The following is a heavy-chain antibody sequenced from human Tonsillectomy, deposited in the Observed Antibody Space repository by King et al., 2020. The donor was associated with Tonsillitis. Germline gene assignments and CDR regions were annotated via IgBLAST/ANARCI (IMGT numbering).Heavy chain of an antibody. CDR3: ARVGQQLIWGSWFDP. D-gene: IGHD6-13*01. CDR2: IYPDSSET. CDR1: GYSFTTYW. V-gene: IGHV5-51*01. Sequence: QLVQSGAEVKKPGESLKISCKGSGYSFTTYWIAWVRQMPGKGLEWMGIIYPDSSETKYSPSFQGHVAISADKSISTAYLQWSSLKASDTAMYYCARVGQQLIWGSWFDPWGQGTLVTVSS. J-gene: IGHJ5*02.